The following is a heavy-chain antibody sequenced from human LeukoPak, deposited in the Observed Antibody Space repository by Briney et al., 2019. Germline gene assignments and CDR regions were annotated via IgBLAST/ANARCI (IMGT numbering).Heavy chain of an antibody. CDR1: GFTFSIYA. D-gene: IGHD4-23*01. V-gene: IGHV3-23*01. Sequence: AGSLRLSCAASGFTFSIYAMSWVRQAPGKGLEWVSAISGSGGSTYYADSVKGRFTISRDNSKNTLYLQMNSLRAEDTAVYYCAKVYYGGYKVGRFDSWGQGTLVTVSS. CDR2: ISGSGGST. J-gene: IGHJ4*02. CDR3: AKVYYGGYKVGRFDS.